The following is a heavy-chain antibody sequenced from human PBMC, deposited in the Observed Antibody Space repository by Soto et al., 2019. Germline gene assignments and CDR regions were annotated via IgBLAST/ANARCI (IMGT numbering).Heavy chain of an antibody. D-gene: IGHD1-7*01. J-gene: IGHJ5*02. CDR2: ISSNGGST. V-gene: IGHV3-64D*06. CDR3: VKDNSGYNWKYGNESPPRFDP. Sequence: GGSLRLPCPAAGCTFSSYAMHWVRNAPGKGLEYVSAISSNGGSTYYADSVKGRFTISRDNSKNTLYLQMSSLRAEDTAVYYCVKDNSGYNWKYGNESPPRFDPLGRVTL. CDR1: GCTFSSYA.